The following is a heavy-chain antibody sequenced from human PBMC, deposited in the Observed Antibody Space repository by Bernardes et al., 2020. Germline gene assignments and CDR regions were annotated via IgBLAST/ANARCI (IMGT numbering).Heavy chain of an antibody. Sequence: ASVKVSCKASGYTFTSYGITWVRQAPGQGLEWMGWISVYNGNTNYEQKFQGRVTMTTDTSTNTAYLELRSLRFDDTAVYYCARGGPIYCADDCYSFSFDHWRQGTLVTVYS. CDR3: ARGGPIYCADDCYSFSFDH. CDR1: GYTFTSYG. D-gene: IGHD2-21*01. V-gene: IGHV1-18*04. J-gene: IGHJ4*02. CDR2: ISVYNGNT.